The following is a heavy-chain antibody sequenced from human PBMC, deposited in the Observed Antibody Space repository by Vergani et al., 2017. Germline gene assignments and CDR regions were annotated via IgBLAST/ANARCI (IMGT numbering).Heavy chain of an antibody. CDR3: ARENSEVGSLLPPYFDY. J-gene: IGHJ4*02. D-gene: IGHD1-26*01. CDR1: GFTVSSNY. Sequence: EVQLVETGGGLIQPGGSLRLSCAASGFTVSSNYMSWVRQAPGKGLEWVSVIYSGGSTYYADSVKGRFTISRDNSKNTLYLQMNSLRAEDTAVYYCARENSEVGSLLPPYFDYWGQGTLVTVSS. CDR2: IYSGGST. V-gene: IGHV3-53*02.